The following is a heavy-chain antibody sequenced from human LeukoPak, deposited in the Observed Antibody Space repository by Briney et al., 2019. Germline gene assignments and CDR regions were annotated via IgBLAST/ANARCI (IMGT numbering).Heavy chain of an antibody. Sequence: GGSLRLSCAASGFTFSSYAMSWVRQAPGKGLEWVSAISGSGGSTYYADSVKGRFTIPRDNSKNTLYLQMNSLRAEDTAVYYCARSLRSRVDYYDSSGYPRGNAFDIWGQGTMVTVSS. CDR1: GFTFSSYA. V-gene: IGHV3-23*01. CDR3: ARSLRSRVDYYDSSGYPRGNAFDI. CDR2: ISGSGGST. J-gene: IGHJ3*02. D-gene: IGHD3-22*01.